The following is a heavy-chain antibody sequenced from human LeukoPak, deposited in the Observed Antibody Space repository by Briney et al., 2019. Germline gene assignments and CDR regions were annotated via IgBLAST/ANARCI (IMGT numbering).Heavy chain of an antibody. J-gene: IGHJ4*02. Sequence: GGTLRLSCAASGFTFSSYSMNWVRQAPGKGLEWVSSISNSSSYIYYADSVKGRFTISRDNAKNSMYLQMNSLRAEDTAVYYCARDLVATVTPFDYWGQGTLVTVSS. CDR3: ARDLVATVTPFDY. V-gene: IGHV3-21*01. CDR2: ISNSSSYI. D-gene: IGHD4-17*01. CDR1: GFTFSSYS.